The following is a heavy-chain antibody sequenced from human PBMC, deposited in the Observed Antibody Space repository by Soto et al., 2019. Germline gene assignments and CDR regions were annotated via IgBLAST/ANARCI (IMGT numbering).Heavy chain of an antibody. D-gene: IGHD2-15*01. V-gene: IGHV1-69*12. CDR1: GGTFSSYA. CDR2: IIPIFGTA. Sequence: QVQLVRSGAEVKKPGSTVKVSCKASGGTFSSYAISWVRQAPGQGLEWMGGIIPIFGTANYAQKFQGRVTITADESTSTAYMELSSLRSEDTAVYYCARTVVVVAATPYYYYYGMDVWGQGTTVTVSS. J-gene: IGHJ6*02. CDR3: ARTVVVVAATPYYYYYGMDV.